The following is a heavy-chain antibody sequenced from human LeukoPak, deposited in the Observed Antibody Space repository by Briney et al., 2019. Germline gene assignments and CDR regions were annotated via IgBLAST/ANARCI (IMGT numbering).Heavy chain of an antibody. CDR3: ARSPMVRGVTTAFDI. Sequence: GGSLRLSCAASGFTFSSYAMTWVRQAPGKGLEWVSGISSSGDSTYYGESVKGRFAISRDNSKNTLYLQMNSLRAEDTAVYYCARSPMVRGVTTAFDIWGQGTMVIVSS. J-gene: IGHJ3*02. V-gene: IGHV3-23*01. CDR2: ISSSGDST. D-gene: IGHD3-10*01. CDR1: GFTFSSYA.